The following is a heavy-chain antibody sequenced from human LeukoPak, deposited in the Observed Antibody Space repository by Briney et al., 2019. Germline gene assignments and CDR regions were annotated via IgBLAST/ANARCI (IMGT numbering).Heavy chain of an antibody. D-gene: IGHD2-2*01. V-gene: IGHV4-59*01. Sequence: PSETLSLTCTVSGGSISSYYWSWIQQPPGKGLEWIGYIYYSGSTNYNPSLKSRVTISVDTSKNQFSLKLSSVTAADTAVYYCARFGVVVPAAMGYYYYYYMDVWGKGTTVTVSS. CDR3: ARFGVVVPAAMGYYYYYYMDV. CDR1: GGSISSYY. CDR2: IYYSGST. J-gene: IGHJ6*03.